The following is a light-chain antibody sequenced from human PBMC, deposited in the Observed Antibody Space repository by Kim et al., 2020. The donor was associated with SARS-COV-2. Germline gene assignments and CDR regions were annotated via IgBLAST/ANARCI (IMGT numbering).Light chain of an antibody. CDR2: VNNDGSH. CDR1: SGHSSNA. Sequence: QLVLTQSPTASASLGASVKLTCTLNSGHSSNAIAWHQQQPEKGPRYLMKVNNDGSHSKGDGIPDRFSGSSSGAERYLTISSLQSVDEADYYCQSWGVFGGGNQLTVL. V-gene: IGLV4-69*01. CDR3: QSWGV. J-gene: IGLJ3*02.